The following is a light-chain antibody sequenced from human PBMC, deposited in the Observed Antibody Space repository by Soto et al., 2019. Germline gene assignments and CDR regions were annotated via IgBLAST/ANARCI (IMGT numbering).Light chain of an antibody. CDR2: EGS. V-gene: IGLV2-23*01. J-gene: IGLJ2*01. Sequence: QSALTQPASVSGSPGQSITISCTGTSSDVGSYNLVSWYQQHPGKAPKLMIYEGSKRPSGVYNRFSGSKSGNTASLTISGLQAEEEADYYCCSHAGSTTYVVFGGGTKLTVL. CDR3: CSHAGSTTYVV. CDR1: SSDVGSYNL.